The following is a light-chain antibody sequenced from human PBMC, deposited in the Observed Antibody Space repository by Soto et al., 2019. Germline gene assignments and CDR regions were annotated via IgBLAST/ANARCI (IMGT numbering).Light chain of an antibody. J-gene: IGKJ1*01. CDR2: GAS. CDR3: QQYGRP. Sequence: EIVLTQSPGTLSLSPGERATLSCRASQSVSSSYLAWYQQKPGQAPRPLIHGASSRATGIPDRFSGSGSGTDFTLTISRLEPEDFGVYYCQQYGRPFGQGTKVDIK. V-gene: IGKV3-20*01. CDR1: QSVSSSY.